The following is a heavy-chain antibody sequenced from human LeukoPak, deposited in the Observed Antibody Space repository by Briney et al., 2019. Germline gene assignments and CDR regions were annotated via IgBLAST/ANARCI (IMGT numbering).Heavy chain of an antibody. J-gene: IGHJ3*02. CDR1: GGSFSDYY. D-gene: IGHD6-6*01. CDR2: INQNRGSL. V-gene: IGHV4-34*01. Sequence: SETLSLTCATYGGSFSDYYWGWLRLSPGKGLEWIGEINQNRGSLNYNPSLKSRVTMSVDTSKNQFSLKVTSVTAADTAVYYCARELSTSSTAFDMWGQGTVVTVSS. CDR3: ARELSTSSTAFDM.